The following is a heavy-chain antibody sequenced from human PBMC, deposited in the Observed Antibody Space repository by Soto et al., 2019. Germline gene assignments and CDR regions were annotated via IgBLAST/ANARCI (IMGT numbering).Heavy chain of an antibody. CDR2: ISYDGSNK. CDR1: GFTFSSYG. J-gene: IGHJ6*02. D-gene: IGHD5-18*01. CDR3: VGYSYGYWDYGMDV. V-gene: IGHV3-30*03. Sequence: PGGSLRLSCAASGFTFSSYGMHWVRQAPGKGLEWVAVISYDGSNKYYADSVKGRFTISRDNSKNTLYLQMNSLRAEDTAVYYCVGYSYGYWDYGMDVWGQGTTVTVSS.